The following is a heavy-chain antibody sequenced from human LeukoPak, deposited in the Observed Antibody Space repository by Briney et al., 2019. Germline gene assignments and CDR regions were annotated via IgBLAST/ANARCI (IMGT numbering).Heavy chain of an antibody. CDR2: ILHSGST. CDR1: GYSISSGHW. D-gene: IGHD6-13*01. Sequence: SGTLSLTCAVSGYSISSGHWWSWVRQPPGKGLEWIGEILHSGSTSYNPSLKSRVTISVDSSKNQLSLTLTSVTAADTAVYYCARRGIAAAGYDYWGQGTLVTVSS. J-gene: IGHJ4*02. CDR3: ARRGIAAAGYDY. V-gene: IGHV4-4*02.